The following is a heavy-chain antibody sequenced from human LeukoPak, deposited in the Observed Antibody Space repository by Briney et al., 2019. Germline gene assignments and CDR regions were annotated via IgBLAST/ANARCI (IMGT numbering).Heavy chain of an antibody. V-gene: IGHV4-59*01. CDR3: ARVELLDYGDYVDWFDP. D-gene: IGHD4-17*01. Sequence: PSETLSLTCAVSGGSISSYYWSWIRQPPGKGLEWIGSIYYSGSTYYNPSLKSRVTISVDTSKNQFSLKLSSVTAADTAVYYCARVELLDYGDYVDWFDPWGQGTLVTVSS. CDR1: GGSISSYY. CDR2: IYYSGST. J-gene: IGHJ5*02.